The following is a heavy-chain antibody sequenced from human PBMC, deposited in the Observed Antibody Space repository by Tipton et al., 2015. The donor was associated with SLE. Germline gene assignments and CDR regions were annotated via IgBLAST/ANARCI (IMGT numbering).Heavy chain of an antibody. CDR1: GGSFSGYY. Sequence: TLSLTCAVYGGSFSGYYWSWIRQPPGKGLEWIGEINHSGSTNYNPSLKSRVTISVDKSKNQFSLKLSSVTAADTAVYYCARDALYYYDSSSNIWGQGTMVTVSS. CDR3: ARDALYYYDSSSNI. CDR2: INHSGST. J-gene: IGHJ3*02. D-gene: IGHD3-22*01. V-gene: IGHV4-34*01.